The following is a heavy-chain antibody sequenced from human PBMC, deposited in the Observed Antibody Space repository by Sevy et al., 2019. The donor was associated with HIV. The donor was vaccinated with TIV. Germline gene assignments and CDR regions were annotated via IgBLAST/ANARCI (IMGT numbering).Heavy chain of an antibody. Sequence: GGSLRLSCEASGFTLSSYTMNWVRQSPEKGLEWVATFDRTDITNYAESVKGRFIISRDTAKNSLFLQMNSLRDDDTAMYFCVRDERAIASHFDYWGRGTLVTVSS. CDR3: VRDERAIASHFDY. V-gene: IGHV3-48*02. CDR1: GFTLSSYT. CDR2: FDRTDIT. J-gene: IGHJ4*02. D-gene: IGHD2-21*01.